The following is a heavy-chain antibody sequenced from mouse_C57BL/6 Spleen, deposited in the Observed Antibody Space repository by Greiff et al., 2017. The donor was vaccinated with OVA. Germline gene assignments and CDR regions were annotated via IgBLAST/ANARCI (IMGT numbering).Heavy chain of an antibody. D-gene: IGHD1-1*01. Sequence: VQLQQPGAELVRPGTSVKLSCKASGYTFTSYWMHWVKQRPGQGLEWIGVIDPSDSYTNYNQKFKGKATLTLDTSSSTAYMQLSSLTSEDSAVYYCALITTVVEGYWGQGTTLTVSS. CDR1: GYTFTSYW. CDR2: IDPSDSYT. CDR3: ALITTVVEGY. V-gene: IGHV1-59*01. J-gene: IGHJ2*01.